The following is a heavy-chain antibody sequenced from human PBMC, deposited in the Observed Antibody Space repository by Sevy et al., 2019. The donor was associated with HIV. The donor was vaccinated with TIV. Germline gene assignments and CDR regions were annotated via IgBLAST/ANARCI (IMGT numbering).Heavy chain of an antibody. J-gene: IGHJ6*02. CDR1: GFPFNDHD. CDR2: VSWNSRNI. CDR3: AKDINRGCDGINCYPYYYYFYGLDV. V-gene: IGHV3-9*01. D-gene: IGHD2-21*01. Sequence: GGSLRLSCAASGFPFNDHDMHWVRQVPGKGLEWVSGVSWNSRNIGYADSVKGRFTISRDNANHFLYLEMNSLRPEDTAFYYCAKDINRGCDGINCYPYYYYFYGLDVWGQGTTVTVSS.